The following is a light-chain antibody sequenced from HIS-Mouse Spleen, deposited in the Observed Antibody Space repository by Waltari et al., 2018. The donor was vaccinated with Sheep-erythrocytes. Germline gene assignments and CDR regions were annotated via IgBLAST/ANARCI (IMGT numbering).Light chain of an antibody. J-gene: IGLJ1*01. CDR3: CSYAGSYNHV. CDR2: DVS. Sequence: QSALTQPRSVSGSPGQSVTISCTGTSSDVGVYNYVSWYQQHPGKAPKLMIYDVSKRPSGVPDRFSGSKADNTASLTISGLQAEDEADYYCCSYAGSYNHVFATGTKVTVL. V-gene: IGLV2-11*02. CDR1: SSDVGVYNY.